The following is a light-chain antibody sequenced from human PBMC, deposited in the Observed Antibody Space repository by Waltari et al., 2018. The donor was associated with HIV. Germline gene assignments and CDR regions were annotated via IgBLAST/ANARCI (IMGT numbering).Light chain of an antibody. Sequence: DTQMTQSPSSLSASIGDRITITCRASQNIYKFLSCYQQKSGKAPNLLIYDASSLQSGVPSRFSGSGSGTEFTLTISSLQVEDFATYYCLQSFTAPLTFGPGTKLDIK. J-gene: IGKJ3*01. CDR3: LQSFTAPLT. CDR1: QNIYKF. V-gene: IGKV1-39*01. CDR2: DAS.